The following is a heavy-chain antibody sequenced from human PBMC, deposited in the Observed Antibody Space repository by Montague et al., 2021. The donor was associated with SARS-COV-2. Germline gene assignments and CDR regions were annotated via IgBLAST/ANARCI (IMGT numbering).Heavy chain of an antibody. CDR2: IYNGGTT. D-gene: IGHD2-15*01. J-gene: IGHJ4*02. V-gene: IGHV4-39*01. CDR3: ATRTRYPQNDFGF. CDR1: GDSIRNSDYS. Sequence: SETLSLTCTVSGDSIRNSDYSWGWVRQPPGKGLEWIGNIYNGGTTFYNPSLKSRVTIFVDTSKNQFSLKLSSVTAADTAVYYYATRTRYPQNDFGFWGQGTLVTVSS.